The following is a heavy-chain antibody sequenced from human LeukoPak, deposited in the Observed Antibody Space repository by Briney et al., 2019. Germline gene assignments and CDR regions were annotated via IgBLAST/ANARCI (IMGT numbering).Heavy chain of an antibody. J-gene: IGHJ2*01. CDR1: GGTFSSYA. CDR3: ARDFSSTGVGYFDL. CDR2: IIPIFGTA. Sequence: GSSVKVPCKASGGTFSSYAISWVRQAPGQGLEWMGGIIPIFGTANYAQKFQGRVTITTDESTSTAYMELSSLRSEDTAVYYCARDFSSTGVGYFDLWGRGTLVTVSS. V-gene: IGHV1-69*05. D-gene: IGHD2-2*01.